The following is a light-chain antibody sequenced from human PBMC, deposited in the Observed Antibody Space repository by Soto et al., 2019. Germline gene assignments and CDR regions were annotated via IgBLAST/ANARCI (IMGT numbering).Light chain of an antibody. CDR3: QSYDNGLSASV. V-gene: IGLV1-40*01. J-gene: IGLJ2*01. Sequence: QSVLTQPPSVSGAPGQRVTISCTGSSSNIGAGHVVHWYQQFPGRAPNLLIYGSTNRPSGVPDQFSGSKSGTSASLAITGLQDEDEADYYCQSYDNGLSASVFGGGTKLTVL. CDR2: GST. CDR1: SSNIGAGHV.